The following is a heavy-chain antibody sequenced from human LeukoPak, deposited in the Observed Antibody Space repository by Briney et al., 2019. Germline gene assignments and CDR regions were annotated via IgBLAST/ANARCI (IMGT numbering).Heavy chain of an antibody. CDR1: GYSISSGYY. CDR3: ARPRIPGWDYYYMDV. V-gene: IGHV4-38-2*01. Sequence: SETLSLTCAVSGYSISSGYYWGWIRQPPGKGLEWIGSIYYSGSTYYNPSLKSRVTISVDTSKNQFSLKLSSVTAADTAVYYCARPRIPGWDYYYMDVWGKGTTVTVSS. D-gene: IGHD1-20*01. CDR2: IYYSGST. J-gene: IGHJ6*03.